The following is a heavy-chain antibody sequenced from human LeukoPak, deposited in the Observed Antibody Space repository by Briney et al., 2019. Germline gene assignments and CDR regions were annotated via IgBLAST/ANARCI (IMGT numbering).Heavy chain of an antibody. CDR1: GGSISSGNW. CDR3: AGSGYYCFDN. D-gene: IGHD3-22*01. J-gene: IGHJ4*02. V-gene: IGHV4-4*02. CDR2: IYHSGGT. Sequence: SKTLSLTCAVSGGSISSGNWRCLGRPTPGEGLEWIGEIYHSGGTNYNPSVKSRVTISVDNSKNQFSLKLSSVTAADTAIYYCAGSGYYCFDNWGQGTLVTVSS.